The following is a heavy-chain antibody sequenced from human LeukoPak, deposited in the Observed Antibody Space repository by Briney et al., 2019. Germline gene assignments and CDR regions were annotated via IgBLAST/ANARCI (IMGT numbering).Heavy chain of an antibody. CDR1: GFSFSNFW. Sequence: PGGSLRLSCAAYGFSFSNFWMAWVRQRPGEGLEWVANMKPDASHISYVDSVEGRFTISRDNAKNSLYLQMDSLRAEDTAVYYCVRDSRTYGYFWGRGTLVTVSS. CDR2: MKPDASHI. CDR3: VRDSRTYGYF. V-gene: IGHV3-7*01. J-gene: IGHJ4*02. D-gene: IGHD3-10*01.